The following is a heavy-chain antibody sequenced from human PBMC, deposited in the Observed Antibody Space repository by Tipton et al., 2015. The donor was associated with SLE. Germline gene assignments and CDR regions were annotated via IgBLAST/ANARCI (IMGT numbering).Heavy chain of an antibody. CDR1: RGSISSDDYY. CDR2: MSYSGST. V-gene: IGHV4-31*03. Sequence: TLSLTCTVSRGSISSDDYYWTWIRQHPGKGLEWIGHMSYSGSTYYNPSLKSRITISVDTSKNHFSLKLSSVTAADTAVYYCARGGVGGYDYFDHWGQGTLVTVSS. D-gene: IGHD5-12*01. CDR3: ARGGVGGYDYFDH. J-gene: IGHJ4*02.